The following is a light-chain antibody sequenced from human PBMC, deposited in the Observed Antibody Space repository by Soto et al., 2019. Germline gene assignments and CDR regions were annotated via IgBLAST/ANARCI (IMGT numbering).Light chain of an antibody. CDR2: GAS. Sequence: ETVLTQSPGTLSLSPGERATLSCRASQSLSSGYLAWYQQRPGQAPRLLISGASSRAPGIPDRFSGTGSGTELTLTISRLEPEDFAVYYCQQYGGSPLVTFGGGTKVEI. CDR1: QSLSSGY. V-gene: IGKV3-20*01. CDR3: QQYGGSPLVT. J-gene: IGKJ4*01.